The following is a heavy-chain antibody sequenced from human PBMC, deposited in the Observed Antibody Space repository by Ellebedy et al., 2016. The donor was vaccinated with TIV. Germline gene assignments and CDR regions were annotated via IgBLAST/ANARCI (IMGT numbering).Heavy chain of an antibody. D-gene: IGHD3-3*01. CDR2: INHSGST. CDR1: GGSFSGYY. J-gene: IGHJ3*01. Sequence: SETLSLTXAVYGGSFSGYYWSWIRQPPGKGLEWIGEINHSGSTNYNPSLKSRVTILVDTSKNHFSLKLSSVTAADTAVYYCARGSFWSGFPPHGRSFDLWGQGTMVTVSS. CDR3: ARGSFWSGFPPHGRSFDL. V-gene: IGHV4-34*01.